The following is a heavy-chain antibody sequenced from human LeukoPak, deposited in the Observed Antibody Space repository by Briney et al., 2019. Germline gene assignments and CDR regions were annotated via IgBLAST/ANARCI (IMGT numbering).Heavy chain of an antibody. J-gene: IGHJ4*02. CDR3: ARLKPTYYSDSSGFDY. V-gene: IGHV4-34*01. CDR1: GGSFSGYS. D-gene: IGHD3-22*01. CDR2: INHSGST. Sequence: PSETLSLTCAVYGGSFSGYSWNWVRQPPGQGLEWIGEINHSGSTNYNPSLKSRVTVSVHTSKNQFSLKLTSVTAADTAVYYCARLKPTYYSDSSGFDYRGQGTLVTVSS.